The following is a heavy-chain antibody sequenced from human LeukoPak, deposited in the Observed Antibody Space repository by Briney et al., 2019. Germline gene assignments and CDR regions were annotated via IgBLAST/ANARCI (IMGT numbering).Heavy chain of an antibody. V-gene: IGHV3-30*02. CDR3: AREYSGRCIHAFHS. J-gene: IGHJ3*02. CDR1: GFTFSSYG. D-gene: IGHD6-13*01. CDR2: IQSDVSSE. Sequence: PGGSLRLSWAASGFTFSSYGMHWVRQAPGKGLEWVAFIQSDVSSEYYADSVKGRFTVSRDNSKDTVYLQMNSLRAEDTAVYYCAREYSGRCIHAFHSWGQGTTVTVSS.